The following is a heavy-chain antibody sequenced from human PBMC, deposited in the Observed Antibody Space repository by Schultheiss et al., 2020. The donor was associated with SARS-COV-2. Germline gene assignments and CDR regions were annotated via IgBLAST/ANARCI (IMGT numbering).Heavy chain of an antibody. CDR2: INHSGST. J-gene: IGHJ4*02. D-gene: IGHD2-2*02. CDR1: GGSFSGYY. CDR3: ARVGVCSSTSCYSHYFDY. V-gene: IGHV4-34*01. Sequence: SETLSLTCAVYGGSFSGYYWSWIRQPPGKGLEWIGEINHSGSTNYNPSLKSRVTISVDTSKNQFSLKLSSVTAADTAVYYCARVGVCSSTSCYSHYFDYWGQGTLVTVSS.